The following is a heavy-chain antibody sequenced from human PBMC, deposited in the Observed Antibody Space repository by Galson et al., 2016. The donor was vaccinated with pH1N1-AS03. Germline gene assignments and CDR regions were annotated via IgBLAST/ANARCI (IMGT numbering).Heavy chain of an antibody. J-gene: IGHJ4*02. D-gene: IGHD3-3*01. Sequence: LSLTCAVSGYSISSGYYWGWIRQPPGKGLEWIGSIYHSGSAYYNPSLMSRVTISVDTSKNRFSLKVTSVTAADTAGYYCARVGKYFDFWSGYSDFDYWGQGTLVTVSS. CDR2: IYHSGSA. CDR1: GYSISSGYY. CDR3: ARVGKYFDFWSGYSDFDY. V-gene: IGHV4-38-2*01.